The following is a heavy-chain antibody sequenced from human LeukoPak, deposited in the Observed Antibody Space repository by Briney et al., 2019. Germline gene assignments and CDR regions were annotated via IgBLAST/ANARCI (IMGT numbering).Heavy chain of an antibody. V-gene: IGHV1-69*05. Sequence: SVKVSCKASGGTFSSYAISWVRQAPGQGLEWMGGIIPIFGTANYAQKFQGRFTITTDESTSTAYMELSSLRSDDTAVYYCARVRSEGIAVAGDNWFDPWGQGTLVTVSS. CDR1: GGTFSSYA. J-gene: IGHJ5*02. D-gene: IGHD6-19*01. CDR2: IIPIFGTA. CDR3: ARVRSEGIAVAGDNWFDP.